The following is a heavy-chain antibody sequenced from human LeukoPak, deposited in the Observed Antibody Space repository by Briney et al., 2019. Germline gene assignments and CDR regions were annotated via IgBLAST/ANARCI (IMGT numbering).Heavy chain of an antibody. D-gene: IGHD3-9*01. CDR3: ARRGDYDILTGTFCFDY. Sequence: GESLKISCKGSGYSFTSYWIGWVSQIPGKGLEWVGIIYPGDSDTRYSPSFQGQVTISADKSISTAYLQWSSLKASDSAMYYCARRGDYDILTGTFCFDYWGQGTLVTASS. CDR2: IYPGDSDT. CDR1: GYSFTSYW. V-gene: IGHV5-51*01. J-gene: IGHJ4*02.